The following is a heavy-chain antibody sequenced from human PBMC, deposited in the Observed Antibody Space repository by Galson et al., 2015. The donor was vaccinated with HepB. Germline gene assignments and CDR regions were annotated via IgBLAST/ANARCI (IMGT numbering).Heavy chain of an antibody. CDR3: ATWEAAVAGPAFDY. CDR1: GYTLTELS. V-gene: IGHV1-24*01. CDR2: FDPEDGET. D-gene: IGHD6-19*01. Sequence: SVKVSCKVSGYTLTELSMHWVRQAPGKGLEWMGGFDPEDGETIYAQKFQGRVTMTEDTSTDTAYMELSSLRSEDTAVYYCATWEAAVAGPAFDYWGQGTLVTVSS. J-gene: IGHJ4*02.